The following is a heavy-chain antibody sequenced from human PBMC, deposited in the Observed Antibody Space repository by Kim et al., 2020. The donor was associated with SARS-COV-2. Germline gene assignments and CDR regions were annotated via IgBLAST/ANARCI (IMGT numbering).Heavy chain of an antibody. CDR2: IYDGGSTN. J-gene: IGHJ4*02. CDR3: RGAGGTDDGYYFDH. CDR1: GFTFSNYF. V-gene: IGHV3-33*03. D-gene: IGHD4-17*01. Sequence: GGSLRLSCAASGFTFSNYFMNWVRQAPGKGLEWVSVIYDGGSTNYSAYAVKGRFTISRDNSKKPLYLQMNLMSAEEAAVYYSRGAGGTDDGYYFDHWRQG.